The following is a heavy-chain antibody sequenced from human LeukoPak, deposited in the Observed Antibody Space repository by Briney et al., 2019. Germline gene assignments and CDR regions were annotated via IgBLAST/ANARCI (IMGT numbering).Heavy chain of an antibody. CDR3: AKGGYSASDI. D-gene: IGHD2-2*03. J-gene: IGHJ3*02. Sequence: GGSLRLSCAASGFTFSAYDMQWVRQAPGKGPEWVSGISRSGSTYYRDSVKCRFTISRDNYKNTLYLQMNSLRAEATSVYYCAKGGYSASDIWGQGSMVTVSS. V-gene: IGHV3-23*01. CDR1: GFTFSAYD. CDR2: ISRSGST.